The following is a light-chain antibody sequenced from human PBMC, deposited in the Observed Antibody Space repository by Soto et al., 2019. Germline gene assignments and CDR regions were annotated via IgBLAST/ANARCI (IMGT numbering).Light chain of an antibody. CDR1: QSVDFN. CDR2: GAS. Sequence: ELVMTQSPATLSVFPGERATLSCRASQSVDFNLAWYQQKPGQSPRLLIHGASTRATGIPARFSGSGSGTEFALTISSLQSEDFAVYYCHQYNNWPETFGQGTKVEIK. V-gene: IGKV3-15*01. CDR3: HQYNNWPET. J-gene: IGKJ1*01.